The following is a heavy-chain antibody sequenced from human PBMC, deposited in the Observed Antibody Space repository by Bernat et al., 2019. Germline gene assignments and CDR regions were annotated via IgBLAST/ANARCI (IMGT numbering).Heavy chain of an antibody. Sequence: EVQLVESGEGLVQPGGSLRLSCAASGFTFTSYAMSWVRQAPGKGLEWVSAISVSGGSTYYADSVKGRFTMSRDNSKNTLYLQMNSLRAEDTAVYYCAKDDCAGDCHYWYFDLWGRGTLVTVSS. CDR3: AKDDCAGDCHYWYFDL. CDR2: ISVSGGST. V-gene: IGHV3-23*04. D-gene: IGHD2-21*02. J-gene: IGHJ2*01. CDR1: GFTFTSYA.